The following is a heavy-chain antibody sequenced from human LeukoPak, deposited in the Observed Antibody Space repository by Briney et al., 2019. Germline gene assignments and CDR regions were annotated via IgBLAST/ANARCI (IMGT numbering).Heavy chain of an antibody. CDR1: GGTFSSYA. CDR2: IIPIFGTA. D-gene: IGHD7-27*01. J-gene: IGHJ4*02. Sequence: ASVKVSCKASGGTFSSYAISWVRQAPGQGLEWMGRIIPIFGTANYAQKFQGRVTITTDECTSTAYMELSSLRSEDTAVYYCARGTIGPGETFDYWGQGTLVTVSS. V-gene: IGHV1-69*05. CDR3: ARGTIGPGETFDY.